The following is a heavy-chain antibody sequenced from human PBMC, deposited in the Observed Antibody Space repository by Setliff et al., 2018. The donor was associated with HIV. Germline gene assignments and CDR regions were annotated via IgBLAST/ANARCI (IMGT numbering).Heavy chain of an antibody. CDR1: GFTFSNAW. J-gene: IGHJ3*02. D-gene: IGHD3-22*01. V-gene: IGHV3-21*05. CDR2: IGGSGSAR. CDR3: ARDHEAYHYDSRGVGDALDI. Sequence: PGESLKISCAASGFTFSNAWMNWVRQTPGKGLEWVSYIGGSGSARYYADSVKGRFTISRENAKNSLYLQMNSLRAEDTAVYYCARDHEAYHYDSRGVGDALDIWGRGTTVTVSS.